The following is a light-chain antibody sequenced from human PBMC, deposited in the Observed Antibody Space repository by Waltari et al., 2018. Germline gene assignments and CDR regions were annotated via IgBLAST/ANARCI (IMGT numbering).Light chain of an antibody. Sequence: TQYPATLSVSPGERATLSCRASQGISSQLAWYQQKPGKAPKLLILDASPVESGVPLRFSGSGSGTDFTLTISRLQPEDFATYYCQQLNSFPRTFGQGTKLEIK. CDR3: QQLNSFPRT. CDR2: DAS. CDR1: QGISSQ. J-gene: IGKJ2*01. V-gene: IGKV1-9*01.